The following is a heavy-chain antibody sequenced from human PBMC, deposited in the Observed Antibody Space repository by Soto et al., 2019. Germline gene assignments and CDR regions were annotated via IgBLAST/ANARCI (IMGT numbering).Heavy chain of an antibody. Sequence: QIRLVQSGVAVKNPGASVKVPCQGSGYSFTSHGVSWVRQAPGQGLEWMGWINGVTGRTTYARRFQGRVALTTDKSTNTAYMELTRFRSDDAAVYYCATWAGQARDFGGPFDYWGQGTLVTVSS. CDR1: GYSFTSHG. D-gene: IGHD4-17*01. CDR3: ATWAGQARDFGGPFDY. V-gene: IGHV1-18*01. J-gene: IGHJ4*02. CDR2: INGVTGRT.